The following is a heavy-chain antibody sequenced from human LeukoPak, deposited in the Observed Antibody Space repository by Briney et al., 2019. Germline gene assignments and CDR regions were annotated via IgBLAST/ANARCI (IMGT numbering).Heavy chain of an antibody. J-gene: IGHJ5*02. D-gene: IGHD2-15*01. V-gene: IGHV4-61*02. CDR2: IYTSGST. CDR1: GGSISSGSYY. Sequence: SETLSLTCTVSGGSISSGSYYWSWIRQPPGKGLEWIGRIYTSGSTNYNPSLKSRVTISVDTSKNQFSLKVSSVTAADTAVYYCARAVVADTNWFDPWGQGTLVTVSS. CDR3: ARAVVADTNWFDP.